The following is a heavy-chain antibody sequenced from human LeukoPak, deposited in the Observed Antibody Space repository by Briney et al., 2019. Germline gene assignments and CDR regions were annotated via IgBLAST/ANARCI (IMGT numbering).Heavy chain of an antibody. CDR2: MNPNSGNT. D-gene: IGHD2-2*01. J-gene: IGHJ6*03. Sequence: ASVKVSCKASGYTFTSYDINWVRQATGQGLEWMGWMNPNSGNTGYAQKFQGRVTMARNTSISTAYKELSSLRSEDTAVYYCARGSYCSSTSCLFGYYYDYYYMDVWGKGTMVTISS. V-gene: IGHV1-8*01. CDR1: GYTFTSYD. CDR3: ARGSYCSSTSCLFGYYYDYYYMDV.